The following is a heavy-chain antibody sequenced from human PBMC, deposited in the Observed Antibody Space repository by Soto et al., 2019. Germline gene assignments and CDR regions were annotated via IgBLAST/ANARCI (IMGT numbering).Heavy chain of an antibody. J-gene: IGHJ4*02. V-gene: IGHV4-39*01. D-gene: IGHD3-16*02. Sequence: KASETLSLTCTVSGGSLSSSSYYWGWIRQPPGKGLEWIGSIYYSGSTYYNPSLKSRVTISVDTSKNQFSLKLSSVTAADTAVYYCARAGAPVTFGGVIVMFDYWGRGTLVTVSS. CDR2: IYYSGST. CDR1: GGSLSSSSYY. CDR3: ARAGAPVTFGGVIVMFDY.